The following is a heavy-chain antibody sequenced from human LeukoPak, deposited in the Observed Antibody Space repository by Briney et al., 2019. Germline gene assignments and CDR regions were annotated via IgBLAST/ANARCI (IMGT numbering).Heavy chain of an antibody. CDR3: AKGKDYCSGGSCYSVDTAFDY. CDR2: SGSGGST. D-gene: IGHD2-15*01. V-gene: IGHV3-23*01. J-gene: IGHJ4*02. Sequence: SGSGGSTYYADSVKGRFTISRDNSKNTLYLQMNSLRAEDTAVYYCAKGKDYCSGGSCYSVDTAFDYWGQGTLVTVSS.